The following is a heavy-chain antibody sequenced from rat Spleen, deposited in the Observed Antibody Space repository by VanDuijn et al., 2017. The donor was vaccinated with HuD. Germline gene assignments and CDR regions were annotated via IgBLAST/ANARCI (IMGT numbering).Heavy chain of an antibody. V-gene: IGHV2-1*01. CDR3: ARWDH. CDR2: MWGDGST. D-gene: IGHD5-1*01. J-gene: IGHJ3*01. Sequence: QVQLKESGPDLVQPSQTLSLTCTVSGFSLISNTVHWVRQPPGKGLEWMGGMWGDGSTDYNSALKSRLSISRDTSKRQVFLKMNSLQTEDTAMYFCARWDHWGQGTLVTVSS. CDR1: GFSLISNT.